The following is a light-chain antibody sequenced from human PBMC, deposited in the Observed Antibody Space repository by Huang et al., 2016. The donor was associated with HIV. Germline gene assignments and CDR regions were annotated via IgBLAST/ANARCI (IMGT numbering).Light chain of an antibody. CDR2: DAS. V-gene: IGKV3-11*01. CDR1: QSVGTY. Sequence: EVVLTQSPATLSLSPGVRATLSCRASQSVGTYIAWYQQRPGQAPRLLIYDASTRAAGIPARFSGSGSGTDFTLTVSNLEPEDFAVYYCQQRSNWPPIFTFGPGTRVDIK. J-gene: IGKJ3*01. CDR3: QQRSNWPPIFT.